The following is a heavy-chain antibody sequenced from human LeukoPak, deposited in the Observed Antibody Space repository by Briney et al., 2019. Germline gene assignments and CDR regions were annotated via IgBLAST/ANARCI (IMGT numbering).Heavy chain of an antibody. V-gene: IGHV1-69*04. J-gene: IGHJ4*02. CDR1: GGTFSSYA. CDR2: IIPILGIA. Sequence: SVKVSCKASGGTFSSYAISWVRQAPGQGLEWMGRIIPILGIANYAQKFQGRVTITADKSTSTAYMELSSLRSEDTAMYYCARDLTGYYDSSGLFDYWGQGTLVTVSS. D-gene: IGHD3-22*01. CDR3: ARDLTGYYDSSGLFDY.